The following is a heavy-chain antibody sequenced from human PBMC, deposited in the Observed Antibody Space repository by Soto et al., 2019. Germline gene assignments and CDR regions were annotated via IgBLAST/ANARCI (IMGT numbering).Heavy chain of an antibody. V-gene: IGHV3-23*01. J-gene: IGHJ4*02. Sequence: EVQLLESGGGLVQPGGSLRLSCAASGFTFSSYAMSWVRQAPGTGLEWVSVISGSGGYTYYADSVKGRFTISRDNSKNTLYLQMNILRAEDTAVYYCAKWTVVVVAATRGGYFEYWGQGTLVSVSS. CDR2: ISGSGGYT. D-gene: IGHD2-15*01. CDR3: AKWTVVVVAATRGGYFEY. CDR1: GFTFSSYA.